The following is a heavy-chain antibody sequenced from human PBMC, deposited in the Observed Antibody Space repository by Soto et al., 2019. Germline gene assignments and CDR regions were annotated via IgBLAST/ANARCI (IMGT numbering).Heavy chain of an antibody. D-gene: IGHD3-9*01. V-gene: IGHV1-69*02. Sequence: GASVKVSCKASGGTFSSYTISWVRQAPGQGLEWMGRIIPILGIANYAQKFHGRVTITADKSTSTAYIELSSLRSEDTAVYYCARSKYDIDAFDIWGQGTMVTVSS. J-gene: IGHJ3*02. CDR1: GGTFSSYT. CDR3: ARSKYDIDAFDI. CDR2: IIPILGIA.